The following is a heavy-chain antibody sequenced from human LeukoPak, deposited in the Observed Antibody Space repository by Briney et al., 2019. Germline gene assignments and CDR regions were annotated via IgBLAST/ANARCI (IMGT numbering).Heavy chain of an antibody. CDR3: ARERGRGRDSPWFDY. D-gene: IGHD1-26*01. V-gene: IGHV3-23*01. J-gene: IGHJ4*02. CDR1: GFIFNNYA. CDR2: ISGGGGNT. Sequence: QTGGSLRLSCAASGFIFNNYAMSWVRQAPGKGLEWVSAISGGGGNTYYADSVQGRFTISRDNSKNTLDLQMTGLRAEDTAVYYCARERGRGRDSPWFDYWGQGTLVTVSS.